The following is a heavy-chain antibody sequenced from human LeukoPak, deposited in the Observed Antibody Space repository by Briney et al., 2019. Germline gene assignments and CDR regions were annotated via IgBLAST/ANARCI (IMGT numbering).Heavy chain of an antibody. CDR3: ARLWGYNYGDFDN. D-gene: IGHD5-18*01. V-gene: IGHV3-23*01. J-gene: IGHJ4*02. Sequence: SGGSLRLSCTASGFTFSSYTMSWVRQAPGKGLKWVSTITTGGPNTYYADSVKGRFTVSRDDSKNTLYLQMNSLKASDTAIYYCARLWGYNYGDFDNWGQGTLVTVSS. CDR1: GFTFSSYT. CDR2: ITTGGPNT.